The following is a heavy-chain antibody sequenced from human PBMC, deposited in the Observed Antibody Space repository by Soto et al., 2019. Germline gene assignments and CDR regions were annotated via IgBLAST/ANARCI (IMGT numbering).Heavy chain of an antibody. D-gene: IGHD5-12*01. J-gene: IGHJ3*02. Sequence: GGSLRLSCAASGFTFSSYGMHWVRQAPGKGLEWVAVISYDGSNKYYADSVKGRLTISRDNSKNTLYLQMNSLRGEDTAVYYCAKGNGSGCDWLRVGDASDIWGQGTMVTVSS. V-gene: IGHV3-30*18. CDR2: ISYDGSNK. CDR3: AKGNGSGCDWLRVGDASDI. CDR1: GFTFSSYG.